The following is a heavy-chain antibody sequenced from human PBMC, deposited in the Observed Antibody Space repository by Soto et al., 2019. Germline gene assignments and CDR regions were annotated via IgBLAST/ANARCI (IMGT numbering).Heavy chain of an antibody. D-gene: IGHD6-19*01. J-gene: IGHJ4*02. V-gene: IGHV3-9*01. CDR2: ISWNSVSI. CDR1: GFPFDDYA. Sequence: GGSLRLSCAASGFPFDDYAMHWVRQAPGKGLEWVSGISWNSVSIDYADSVKGRFTISRDNAKNSLYLQMNSLRAEDTALYYCAKDRYSSLYYFDNWGQGALVTVSS. CDR3: AKDRYSSLYYFDN.